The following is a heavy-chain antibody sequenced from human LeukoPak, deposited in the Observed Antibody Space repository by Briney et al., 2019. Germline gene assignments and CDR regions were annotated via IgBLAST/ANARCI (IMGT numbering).Heavy chain of an antibody. CDR1: GFVFDDSA. CDR2: INWNSDSV. Sequence: GGSLRLSCVASGFVFDDSAMHWVRRAPGKGLEWVSGINWNSDSVGYADSVKGRFTVSRDNAKKSLYLQMYSLRAEDTAMYYCAGHSLIGEITFGGQGTLVTVSS. D-gene: IGHD3-16*01. V-gene: IGHV3-9*01. J-gene: IGHJ4*02. CDR3: AGHSLIGEITF.